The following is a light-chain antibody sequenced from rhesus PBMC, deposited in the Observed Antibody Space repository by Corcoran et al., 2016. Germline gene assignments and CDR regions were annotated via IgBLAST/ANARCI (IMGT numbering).Light chain of an antibody. J-gene: IGLJ6*01. Sequence: QPALTQPRSVSGSPGQSVNISCPGTRSDIGGYNNVSWYQHHPATAPKLLIYEVSTRPSGVSDRFSGSKCGNTASLTISWLQAEDDADYYCSSYGCSNTYVFGSGTKLTVL. CDR2: EVS. V-gene: IGLV2-32*02. CDR3: SSYGCSNTYV. CDR1: RSDIGGYNN.